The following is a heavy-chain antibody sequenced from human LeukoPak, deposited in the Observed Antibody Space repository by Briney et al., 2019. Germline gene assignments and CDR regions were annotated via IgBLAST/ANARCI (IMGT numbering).Heavy chain of an antibody. D-gene: IGHD4-17*01. CDR3: ARDPAMTTVTTFDY. CDR2: ISSSSSYI. V-gene: IGHV3-21*01. Sequence: PGGSLRLSCAASGFTFSSYSMNWVRQAPGKGLEWVSSISSSSSYIYYADSVKGRFTISRDNAKNSLYLQMNSLRAEDTAVYYCARDPAMTTVTTFDYWGQGALATVSS. J-gene: IGHJ4*02. CDR1: GFTFSSYS.